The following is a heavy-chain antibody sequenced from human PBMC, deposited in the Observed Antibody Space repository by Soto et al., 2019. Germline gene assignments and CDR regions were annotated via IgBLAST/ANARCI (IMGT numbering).Heavy chain of an antibody. Sequence: QVQLQESGPGLVKPSGTLSLTCAVSGDSISNSRWWTWVRQPPGKGLEWIGDIFHSGDTNYNTSLKSRVFISVDKSQNQFSLKVPSVTAADTAVYYCAYSTGWYRHDVWGQGTLVTVSS. CDR3: AYSTGWYRHDV. V-gene: IGHV4-4*02. J-gene: IGHJ3*01. CDR2: IFHSGDT. D-gene: IGHD6-19*01. CDR1: GDSISNSRW.